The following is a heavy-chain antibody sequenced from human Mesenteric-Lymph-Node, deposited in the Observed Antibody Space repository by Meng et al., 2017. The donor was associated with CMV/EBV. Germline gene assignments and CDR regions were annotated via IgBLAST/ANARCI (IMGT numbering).Heavy chain of an antibody. Sequence: GESLKISCAASGFTFSSYWMSWVRQAPGKGLEWVANIKLDGSEKNYVDSVKGRFTISGDSTKNSVYLQMNSLRAEDTAIYYCAKDYYGSGSYYMAVDYWGQGTLVTVSS. CDR1: GFTFSSYW. V-gene: IGHV3-7*03. CDR3: AKDYYGSGSYYMAVDY. J-gene: IGHJ4*02. CDR2: IKLDGSEK. D-gene: IGHD3-10*01.